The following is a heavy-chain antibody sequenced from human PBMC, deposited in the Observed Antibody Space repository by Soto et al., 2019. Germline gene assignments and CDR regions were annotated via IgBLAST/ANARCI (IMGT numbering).Heavy chain of an antibody. V-gene: IGHV5-51*01. CDR3: ARHPNYYTSGTYYSAMDV. J-gene: IGHJ6*02. CDR1: GYSFTNYW. D-gene: IGHD3-10*01. Sequence: ESLKISCKGSGYSFTNYWIGWVRQMPGKGLEWMGIIYPGDSDTTYSPSFQGQVTISADKSISTAYLQWSTLKASDTAMYYCARHPNYYTSGTYYSAMDVWGQGTTVTVSS. CDR2: IYPGDSDT.